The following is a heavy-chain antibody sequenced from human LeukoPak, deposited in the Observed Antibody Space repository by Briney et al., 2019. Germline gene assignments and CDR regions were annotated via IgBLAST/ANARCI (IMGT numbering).Heavy chain of an antibody. J-gene: IGHJ4*02. Sequence: GGSLRLSCAASGFTFSNAWMSWVRQAPGKGLEWVGRIKSKTDGRTTDYAAPVKGRFTISRDDSKNTLYLQMNSLTTEDTAVYYCTTGTGGLRYFDWLLYPLDYWGQGTLVTVSS. CDR1: GFTFSNAW. CDR3: TTGTGGLRYFDWLLYPLDY. CDR2: IKSKTDGRTT. V-gene: IGHV3-15*01. D-gene: IGHD3-9*01.